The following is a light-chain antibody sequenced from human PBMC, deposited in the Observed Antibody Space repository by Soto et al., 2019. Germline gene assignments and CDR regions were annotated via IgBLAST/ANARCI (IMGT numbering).Light chain of an antibody. J-gene: IGLJ1*01. V-gene: IGLV2-14*01. Sequence: QSALTQPASVSGSPGQSIAISCTGTRSDVGAYNYVSWYQQHPGKAPKLMISEVTNRPSGVSDRLSGSKSGNTASLTISGLQADDEADYYCSSFTSRFTFVFGTGTKLTVL. CDR2: EVT. CDR3: SSFTSRFTFV. CDR1: RSDVGAYNY.